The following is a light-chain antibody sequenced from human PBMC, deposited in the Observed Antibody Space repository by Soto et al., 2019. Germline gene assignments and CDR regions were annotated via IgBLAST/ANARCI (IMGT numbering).Light chain of an antibody. V-gene: IGKV1-33*01. CDR1: QDISNY. CDR3: QQYDSLPRT. CDR2: DAS. Sequence: DIQMTQSPSSLSASVGDRVTITCQASQDISNYLYWYQQKPGKAPKLLIYDASDLKTGVHSRFSGSGSGTDFTFTISSLQPEDVATYYCQQYDSLPRTFGQGTKLEIK. J-gene: IGKJ2*01.